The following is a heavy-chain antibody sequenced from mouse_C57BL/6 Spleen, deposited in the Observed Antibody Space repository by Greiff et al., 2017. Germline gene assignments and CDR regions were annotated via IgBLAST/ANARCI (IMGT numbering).Heavy chain of an antibody. V-gene: IGHV5-6*02. CDR3: ARHDGYYDVFAY. D-gene: IGHD2-3*01. Sequence: DVKLVESGGDLVKPGGSLKLSCAASGFTFSSYGMSWVRQTPDKRLEWVATISSGGSYTYYPDSVKGRFTISRDNAKNTLYLQMSSLKSEDTAMYYCARHDGYYDVFAYWGQGTLVTVSA. CDR2: ISSGGSYT. J-gene: IGHJ3*01. CDR1: GFTFSSYG.